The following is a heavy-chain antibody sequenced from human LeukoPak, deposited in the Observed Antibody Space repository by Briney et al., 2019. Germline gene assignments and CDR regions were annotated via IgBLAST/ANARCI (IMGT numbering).Heavy chain of an antibody. J-gene: IGHJ6*02. CDR1: GFTFSSYA. CDR2: ISGSGGST. Sequence: GGSLRLSCAASGFTFSSYAMSWVRQAPGKGLEWVSAISGSGGSTYYADSVKGRFTISRDNSKNTLYLQMNSLRAEDTAVYYCAKGSMVRGVIITRRTPNLGMDVWGQGTTVTVSS. V-gene: IGHV3-23*01. D-gene: IGHD3-10*01. CDR3: AKGSMVRGVIITRRTPNLGMDV.